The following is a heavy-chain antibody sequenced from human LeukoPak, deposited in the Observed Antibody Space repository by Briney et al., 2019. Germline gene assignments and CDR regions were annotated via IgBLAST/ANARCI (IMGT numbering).Heavy chain of an antibody. J-gene: IGHJ4*02. V-gene: IGHV3-49*03. D-gene: IGHD2/OR15-2a*01. CDR1: GFTFVDYA. CDR3: TRGLLPGY. Sequence: GGSLRLSCTASGFTFVDYAMTWIRQAPGKGLVRVGFIRSNPYDGTTEYAGSVKGRFTISRDDSKSIAYLQMNSLKTEDTAVYYCTRGLLPGYWGQGTLVTVSS. CDR2: IRSNPYDGTT.